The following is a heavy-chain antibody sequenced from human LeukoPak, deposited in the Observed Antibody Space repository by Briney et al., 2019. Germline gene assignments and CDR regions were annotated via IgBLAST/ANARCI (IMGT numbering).Heavy chain of an antibody. J-gene: IGHJ4*02. V-gene: IGHV3-20*01. CDR1: GFTFDDYG. Sequence: GGSLRLSCAASGFTFDDYGMSWVRQAPGKGLEWVSGINWNGGSTGYADSVKGRFTISRDNAKNSLYLQMSSLRAEGTALYHCARVVSDLGSGSYTYYFDYWGQGTLVTVSS. CDR3: ARVVSDLGSGSYTYYFDY. D-gene: IGHD1-26*01. CDR2: INWNGGST.